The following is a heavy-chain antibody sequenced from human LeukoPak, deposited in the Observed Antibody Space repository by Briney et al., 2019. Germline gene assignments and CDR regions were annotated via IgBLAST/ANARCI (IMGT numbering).Heavy chain of an antibody. CDR1: GGTFSSYA. J-gene: IGHJ2*01. Sequence: ASVKVSCKASGGTFSSYAISWVRQAPGQGLEWMGRIIPILGIANYAQKFQGRVTITADKSTSTAYMELSSLRSEDTALYYCARTRIVGATGGDWYFDLWGRGTLVTVSS. CDR3: ARTRIVGATGGDWYFDL. CDR2: IIPILGIA. V-gene: IGHV1-69*04. D-gene: IGHD1-26*01.